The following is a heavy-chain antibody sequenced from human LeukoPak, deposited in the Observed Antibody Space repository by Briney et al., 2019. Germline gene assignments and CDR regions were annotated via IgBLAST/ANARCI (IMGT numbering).Heavy chain of an antibody. CDR3: ASTSGSYSTAFDI. CDR1: GFTFSDYY. V-gene: IGHV3-11*04. Sequence: GGSLRLSCAASGFTFSDYYMSWIRQAPGKGLEWVSYISSSGSTIYYADSVKGRFIISRDNAKNSLYLQMNSLRAEDTAVYYCASTSGSYSTAFDIWGQGTMVTVSS. J-gene: IGHJ3*02. CDR2: ISSSGSTI. D-gene: IGHD1-26*01.